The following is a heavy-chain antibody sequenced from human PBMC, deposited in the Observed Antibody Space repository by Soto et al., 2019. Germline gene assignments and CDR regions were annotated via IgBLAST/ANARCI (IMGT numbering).Heavy chain of an antibody. CDR1: GGSISSGGYY. CDR2: IYYSGST. D-gene: IGHD3-16*01. CDR3: AREWHDYVPGAPTDAFDI. Sequence: QVQLQESGPGLVKPSQTLSLTCTVSGGSISSGGYYWSWIRQHPGKGLEWIGYIYYSGSTYYNPSLKSRVTLSVDTSKNQFALKLSSVTDADTAVYYCAREWHDYVPGAPTDAFDIWGQGTMVTVSS. J-gene: IGHJ3*02. V-gene: IGHV4-31*03.